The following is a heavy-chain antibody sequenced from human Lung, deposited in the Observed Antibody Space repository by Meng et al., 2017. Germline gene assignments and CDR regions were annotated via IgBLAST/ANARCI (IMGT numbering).Heavy chain of an antibody. V-gene: IGHV1-18*01. CDR1: DYTFTGYG. CDR3: ARGTPGRSYANY. D-gene: IGHD1-26*01. Sequence: VHPVHPGPEVKKLGASVKVPCKASDYTFTGYGVSWVRQAPGQGLEWMAWLGAHDGDTSFGPKFQGRVTVTADRPTATAYMELRSLRFDDTAVYYCARGTPGRSYANYWGPGTLVTVSS. CDR2: LGAHDGDT. J-gene: IGHJ4*02.